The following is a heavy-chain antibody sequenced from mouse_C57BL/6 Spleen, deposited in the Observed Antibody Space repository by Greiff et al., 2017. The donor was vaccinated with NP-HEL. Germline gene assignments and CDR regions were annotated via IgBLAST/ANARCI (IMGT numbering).Heavy chain of an antibody. J-gene: IGHJ4*01. CDR3: ARSYSNYGGYYYAMDY. D-gene: IGHD2-5*01. Sequence: EVQLQQSGPELVKPGASVKIPCKASGYTFTDYNMDWVKQSHGKSLEWIGDINPNNGGTIYNQKFKGKATLTVDKSSSTAYMELRSLTSEDTAVYYCARSYSNYGGYYYAMDYWGQGTSVTVSS. V-gene: IGHV1-18*01. CDR1: GYTFTDYN. CDR2: INPNNGGT.